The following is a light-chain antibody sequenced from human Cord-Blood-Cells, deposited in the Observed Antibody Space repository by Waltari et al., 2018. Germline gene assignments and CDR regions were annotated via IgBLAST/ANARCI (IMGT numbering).Light chain of an antibody. J-gene: IGLJ3*02. V-gene: IGLV2-14*01. Sequence: QSALTQPASVSGSPGQSITISCTGTSSDVGGYNYVSWYQQHPGKAPKLMFYDVSNRPSGVSNRFAASKSGNTASLTISGLQAEDEADYYCSSYTSSSTGVFGGGTKLTVL. CDR1: SSDVGGYNY. CDR3: SSYTSSSTGV. CDR2: DVS.